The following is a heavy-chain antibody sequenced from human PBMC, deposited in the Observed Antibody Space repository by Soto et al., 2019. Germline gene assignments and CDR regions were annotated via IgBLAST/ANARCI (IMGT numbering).Heavy chain of an antibody. CDR1: GFTFSSHW. Sequence: GGSLRLSCAASGFTFSSHWMHWVRQAPGKGLVWVSRINSDGSSTTYADSVKGRFTISRDNAKNTLYLQMNSLRAEDTAVYYCAREVDDSSGYYEDYWGQGTLVTVSS. CDR3: AREVDDSSGYYEDY. V-gene: IGHV3-74*01. CDR2: INSDGSST. J-gene: IGHJ4*02. D-gene: IGHD3-22*01.